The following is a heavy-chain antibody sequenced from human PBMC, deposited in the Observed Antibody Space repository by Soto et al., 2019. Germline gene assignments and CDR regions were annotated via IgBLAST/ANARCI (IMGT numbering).Heavy chain of an antibody. CDR3: ARAAGTVRELDY. CDR2: INAGNGNT. J-gene: IGHJ4*02. D-gene: IGHD3-10*01. CDR1: XXTFTXXX. Sequence: SVKVSCXAXXXTFTXXXXXWVRQAPGQRLEWMGWINAGNGNTKYSQKFQDRVTITRDTSATTAYMELSSLRSEDTAVYYCARAAGTVRELDYWGQGTLVTVSS. V-gene: IGHV1-3*01.